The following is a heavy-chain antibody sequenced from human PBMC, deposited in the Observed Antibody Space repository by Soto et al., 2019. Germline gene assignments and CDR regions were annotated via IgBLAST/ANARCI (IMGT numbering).Heavy chain of an antibody. Sequence: WETLSLTCTVSGGSISSSSYYWGCIRQPPGKGLEWIGHVYYSGSTYYNPSLKSRVTISVDTSKNQFSLRLSSVTPADTAVYYCASGTIGTFDYWGQGALVTVSS. CDR3: ASGTIGTFDY. V-gene: IGHV4-39*01. CDR1: GGSISSSSYY. CDR2: VYYSGST. D-gene: IGHD1-1*01. J-gene: IGHJ4*02.